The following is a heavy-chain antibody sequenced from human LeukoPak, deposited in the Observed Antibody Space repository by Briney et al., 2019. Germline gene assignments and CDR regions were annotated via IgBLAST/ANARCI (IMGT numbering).Heavy chain of an antibody. CDR3: ARQYNYDRSGPFQY. D-gene: IGHD3-22*01. J-gene: IGHJ1*01. CDR2: IYYGGST. V-gene: IGHV4-39*01. Sequence: SETLSLTCTVSGGSISSINYYWGWLRQPPGKGLEWIGSIYYGGSTNYNPSLKSRVTISVDTSKNHFSLKLSSVTAADTAVYYCARQYNYDRSGPFQYWGQGTLVTVSS. CDR1: GGSISSINYY.